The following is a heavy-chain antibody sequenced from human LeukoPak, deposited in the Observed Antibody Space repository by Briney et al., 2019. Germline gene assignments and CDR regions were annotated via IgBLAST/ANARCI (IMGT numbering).Heavy chain of an antibody. J-gene: IGHJ4*02. CDR1: GFTFSSYA. Sequence: GGSLRLPCAASGFTFSSYAMSWVRQAPGKGLEWVSAISGSGGSTYYADSVKGRFTISRDNSKNTLYLQMNSLRAEDTAVYYCAKGSYDSSGYYPKSLDYWGQGTLVTVSS. V-gene: IGHV3-23*01. CDR3: AKGSYDSSGYYPKSLDY. CDR2: ISGSGGST. D-gene: IGHD3-22*01.